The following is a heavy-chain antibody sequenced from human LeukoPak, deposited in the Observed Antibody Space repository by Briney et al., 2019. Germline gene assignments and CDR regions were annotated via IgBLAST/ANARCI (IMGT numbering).Heavy chain of an antibody. CDR1: GFTFSSYA. V-gene: IGHV3-23*01. Sequence: PGGSLRLSCAASGFTFSSYAMTWVRQAPGKGLEWVSGISVSGGSTYYADSGKGRFTISRDNSKNTVYLQLNSLRVEDTAVYYCAKRVAAAGRTYYFDYWGQGTVVIVSS. D-gene: IGHD6-13*01. CDR3: AKRVAAAGRTYYFDY. J-gene: IGHJ4*02. CDR2: ISVSGGST.